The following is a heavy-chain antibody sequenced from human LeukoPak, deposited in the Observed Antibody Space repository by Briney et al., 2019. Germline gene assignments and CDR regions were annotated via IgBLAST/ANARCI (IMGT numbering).Heavy chain of an antibody. Sequence: GGSLRLSSAASGFTFSSYAMHWVRQAPGKGPEWVAVISYDGSNKYYADSVKGRFTISRDNSKNTLYLQMNSLRAEDTAVYYCARDVDTAMTFDYWGQGTLVTVSS. V-gene: IGHV3-30-3*01. CDR3: ARDVDTAMTFDY. D-gene: IGHD5-18*01. CDR2: ISYDGSNK. J-gene: IGHJ4*02. CDR1: GFTFSSYA.